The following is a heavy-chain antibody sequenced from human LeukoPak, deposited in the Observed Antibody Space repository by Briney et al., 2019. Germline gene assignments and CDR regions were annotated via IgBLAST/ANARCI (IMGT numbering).Heavy chain of an antibody. J-gene: IGHJ4*02. CDR3: ARGVNPPEGYFDY. CDR2: IYTSGST. Sequence: SETLSLTCTVSGGSISSYCWSWIRQPAGRGLEWIGRIYTSGSTNYNPSLKSRVTMSVDTSKNQFSRKLSSVTAADTAVYYCARGVNPPEGYFDYWGQGTLVTVSS. CDR1: GGSISSYC. V-gene: IGHV4-4*07. D-gene: IGHD3-10*01.